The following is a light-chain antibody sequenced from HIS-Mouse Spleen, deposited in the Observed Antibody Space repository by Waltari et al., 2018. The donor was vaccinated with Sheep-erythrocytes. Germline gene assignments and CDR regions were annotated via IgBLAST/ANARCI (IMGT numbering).Light chain of an antibody. CDR3: CSYAGSSSTPWV. CDR1: SSDVGRYNL. CDR2: EGS. Sequence: QSALTQPASVSGSPGQSITIPCTGTSSDVGRYNLVSWYQQHPGKAPKLMIYEGSKRPSGVSNRFSGSKSGNTASLTISGLQAEDEADYYCCSYAGSSSTPWVFGGGTKLTVL. J-gene: IGLJ3*02. V-gene: IGLV2-23*01.